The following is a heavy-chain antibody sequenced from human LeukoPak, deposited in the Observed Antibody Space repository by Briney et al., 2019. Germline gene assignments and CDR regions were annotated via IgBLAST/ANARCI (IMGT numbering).Heavy chain of an antibody. CDR2: ISASTTYI. V-gene: IGHV3-21*01. J-gene: IGHJ6*02. D-gene: IGHD6-13*01. CDR3: ARDVRAAGLMDV. Sequence: GGSLRLSCAATGFTFSRCTMNWVRQAPGKGLEWVSSISASTTYIDYADSVKGRFTISRDNAKNSLYLQLNRLRAEDTAVYYCARDVRAAGLMDVWGQGTTVTCSS. CDR1: GFTFSRCT.